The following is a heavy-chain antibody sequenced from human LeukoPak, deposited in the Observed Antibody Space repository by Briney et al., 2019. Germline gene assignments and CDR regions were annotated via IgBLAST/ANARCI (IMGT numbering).Heavy chain of an antibody. V-gene: IGHV4-59*01. D-gene: IGHD1-26*01. Sequence: SETLPLTCTVSGASISNYYWSWIRQPPGKGLDWIAYMYYSGSTNYNPSLKSRVTISLDTSKNQFSLKLSSVTAADTAVYYCARGGSIVGTTPHDTFDIWGQGTMVTVSS. CDR1: GASISNYY. J-gene: IGHJ3*02. CDR2: MYYSGST. CDR3: ARGGSIVGTTPHDTFDI.